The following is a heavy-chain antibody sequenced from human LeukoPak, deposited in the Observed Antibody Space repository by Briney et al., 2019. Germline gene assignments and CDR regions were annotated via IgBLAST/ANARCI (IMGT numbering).Heavy chain of an antibody. V-gene: IGHV4-59*01. CDR2: IYYSGST. D-gene: IGHD1-26*01. J-gene: IGHJ3*02. Sequence: PSETLSLTCTVSGGSISSYYWSWIRQPPGKGLEWIGYIYYSGSTNYNPSLKSRVTISVDTSKNQFSLKLSSVTAADTAVYYCARDSSLLPADEVEAFDIWGQGTMVTVSS. CDR3: ARDSSLLPADEVEAFDI. CDR1: GGSISSYY.